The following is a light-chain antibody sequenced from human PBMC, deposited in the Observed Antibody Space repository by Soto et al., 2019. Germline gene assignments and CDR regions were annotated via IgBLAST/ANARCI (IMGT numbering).Light chain of an antibody. CDR1: SSDVGASNY. CDR2: DVF. V-gene: IGLV2-8*01. J-gene: IGLJ2*01. Sequence: QSVLTQPPSASGSPGQSVTNSCTGTSSDVGASNYVSWYQQHPGKAPKLMIYDVFKRPSGVPDRFSGSKSGNTASLTVSGLQTEDEADYYCCSYAGGNSLVFGGGTKLTVL. CDR3: CSYAGGNSLV.